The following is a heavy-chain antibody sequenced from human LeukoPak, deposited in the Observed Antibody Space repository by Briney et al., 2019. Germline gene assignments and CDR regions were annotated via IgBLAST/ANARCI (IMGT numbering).Heavy chain of an antibody. CDR3: AKQKAPYDY. CDR2: ISGSGGST. Sequence: GGSLRLSCAASGFTVSSNYMSWVRQAPGKGLEWVSAISGSGGSTYYADSVKGRFTISRDNSKNTLYLQMNSLRAEDTAVYYCAKQKAPYDYWGQGTLVTVSS. CDR1: GFTVSSNY. V-gene: IGHV3-23*01. J-gene: IGHJ4*02.